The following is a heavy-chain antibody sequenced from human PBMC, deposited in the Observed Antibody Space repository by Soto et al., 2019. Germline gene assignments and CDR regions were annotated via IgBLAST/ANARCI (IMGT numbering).Heavy chain of an antibody. CDR1: GFTVSSKY. J-gene: IGHJ4*02. V-gene: IGHV3-53*01. D-gene: IGHD3-3*01. CDR3: AKFAILGVVIIPQFDY. Sequence: GGSLRLSCAASGFTVSSKYMSWVRQAPGKGLEWVSVIYSGGSTYYADSVKGRFTISRDNSKNTLYLQMNSLRAEDTAVYYCAKFAILGVVIIPQFDYWARGPLVTVSS. CDR2: IYSGGST.